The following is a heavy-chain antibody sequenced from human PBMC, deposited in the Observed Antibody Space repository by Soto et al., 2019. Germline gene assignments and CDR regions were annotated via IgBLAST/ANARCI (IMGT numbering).Heavy chain of an antibody. CDR3: AANPRDQTYYYDSSGYYRALDAFDI. V-gene: IGHV1-58*01. CDR1: GLTFTSSA. D-gene: IGHD3-22*01. CDR2: IVVGSGNT. J-gene: IGHJ3*02. Sequence: SVKVSCKASGLTFTSSAVQWVRQARGQRLEWIGWIVVGSGNTNYAQKFQERVTITRDMSTSTAYMELSSLRSEDTAVYYCAANPRDQTYYYDSSGYYRALDAFDIWGQGTMVTVS.